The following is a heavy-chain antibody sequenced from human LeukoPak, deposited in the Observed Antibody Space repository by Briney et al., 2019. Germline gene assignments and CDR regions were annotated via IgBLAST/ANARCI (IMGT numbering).Heavy chain of an antibody. Sequence: GGSLRLSCAASGFTFSSYGMHWVRQAPGKGLEWVAFIRYDGSNKYYADSVKGRFTISRDNSKNSLYLQMNSLRAEDTAVYYCARDKHYYDSSGYYYGDYWGQGTLVTVSS. V-gene: IGHV3-30*02. J-gene: IGHJ4*02. D-gene: IGHD3-22*01. CDR3: ARDKHYYDSSGYYYGDY. CDR1: GFTFSSYG. CDR2: IRYDGSNK.